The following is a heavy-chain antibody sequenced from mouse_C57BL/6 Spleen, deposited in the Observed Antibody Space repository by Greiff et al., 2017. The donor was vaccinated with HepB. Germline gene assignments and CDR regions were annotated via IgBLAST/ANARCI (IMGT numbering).Heavy chain of an antibody. CDR2: ISSGGSYT. CDR1: GFTFSSYG. D-gene: IGHD1-1*01. CDR3: ARQGTTVAPFAY. Sequence: EVQLVESGGDLVKPGGSLKLSCAASGFTFSSYGMSWVRQTPDKRLEWVATISSGGSYTYYPDSVKGRFTISRDNAKNTLYLQMSSLKSEDTAMYYCARQGTTVAPFAYWGQGTLVTVSA. J-gene: IGHJ3*01. V-gene: IGHV5-6*01.